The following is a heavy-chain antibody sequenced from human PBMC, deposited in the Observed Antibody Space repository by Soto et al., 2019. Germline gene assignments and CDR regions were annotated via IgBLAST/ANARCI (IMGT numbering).Heavy chain of an antibody. V-gene: IGHV1-8*01. CDR3: ALTYYDILTPLDP. D-gene: IGHD3-9*01. Sequence: GASVKVSCKASGYTFTSYDINWVRQATGQGLEWMGWMNPNSGNTGYAQKFQGRVTMTRNTSISTAYMELSSLRSGDTAVYYCALTYYDILTPLDPWGQGTLVTVSS. CDR1: GYTFTSYD. J-gene: IGHJ5*02. CDR2: MNPNSGNT.